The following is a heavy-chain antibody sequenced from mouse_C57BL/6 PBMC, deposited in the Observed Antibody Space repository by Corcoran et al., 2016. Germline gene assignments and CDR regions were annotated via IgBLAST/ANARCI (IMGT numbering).Heavy chain of an antibody. CDR1: GYTFTDYY. CDR3: TREGDSSGYVAWFAY. Sequence: EVQLQQSGPELVKPGASVKISCKASGYTFTDYYMNWVKQSHGKSLEWIGDINPNNGGTSYNQKFKGKATLTVDKSSSTAYMGLRSLTSEDSAVYYCTREGDSSGYVAWFAYWGQGTLVTVSA. CDR2: INPNNGGT. D-gene: IGHD3-2*02. J-gene: IGHJ3*01. V-gene: IGHV1-26*01.